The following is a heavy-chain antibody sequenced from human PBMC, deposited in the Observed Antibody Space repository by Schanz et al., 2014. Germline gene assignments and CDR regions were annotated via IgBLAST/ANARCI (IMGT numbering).Heavy chain of an antibody. J-gene: IGHJ4*02. CDR1: GFTFSNYA. CDR2: ISGRSGTT. Sequence: EVQLLESGGGLVQPGGSLRLSCAASGFTFSNYAMSWVRQAPGKGLEWVSTISGRSGTTNYADSVRGRFTISRDNSKNTLYLQVNSLRAEDTAVYYCAKHVRSLTGNDYWGQGTLVTVSS. CDR3: AKHVRSLTGNDY. V-gene: IGHV3-23*01. D-gene: IGHD3-9*01.